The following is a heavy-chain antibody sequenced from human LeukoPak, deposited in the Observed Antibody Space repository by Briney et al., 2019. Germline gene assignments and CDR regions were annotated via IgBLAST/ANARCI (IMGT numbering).Heavy chain of an antibody. Sequence: SETLSLTCTVSGGSTSSGSYYWSWIRQPAGKGLEWIGRIYTSGSTNYNPSLKSRVTISVDTSKNQFSLKLSSVTAADTAVYYCARNVVVVAANCFDPWGQGTLVTVSS. D-gene: IGHD2-15*01. V-gene: IGHV4-61*02. J-gene: IGHJ5*02. CDR1: GGSTSSGSYY. CDR2: IYTSGST. CDR3: ARNVVVVAANCFDP.